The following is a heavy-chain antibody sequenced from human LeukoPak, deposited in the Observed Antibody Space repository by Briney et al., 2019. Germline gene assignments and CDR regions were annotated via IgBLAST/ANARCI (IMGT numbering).Heavy chain of an antibody. J-gene: IGHJ4*02. V-gene: IGHV3-53*05. Sequence: GGSLRLSCAASGFTVSSNYMSWVRQAPGKGLEWVSVIYSGGSTYYADSVKGRFTISRDNSKNSLYLQMNSLRTEDTALYYCAKGTGYSSSWSFDYWGQGTLVTVSS. CDR1: GFTVSSNY. CDR3: AKGTGYSSSWSFDY. D-gene: IGHD6-13*01. CDR2: IYSGGST.